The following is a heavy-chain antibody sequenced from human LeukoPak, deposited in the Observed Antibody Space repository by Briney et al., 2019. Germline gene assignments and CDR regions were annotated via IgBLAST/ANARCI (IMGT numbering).Heavy chain of an antibody. D-gene: IGHD4-23*01. CDR2: TNSDGSST. Sequence: GGSLRLSCAASGFTFRTYRMHWVRQAPGKGLVWVSHTNSDGSSTTYADSVKGRFTISRDNARNTLFLQMNRLRAEDTAVYYCARDLKGPVNDVFDIWGQGTMVTVSS. CDR3: ARDLKGPVNDVFDI. CDR1: GFTFRTYR. V-gene: IGHV3-74*01. J-gene: IGHJ3*02.